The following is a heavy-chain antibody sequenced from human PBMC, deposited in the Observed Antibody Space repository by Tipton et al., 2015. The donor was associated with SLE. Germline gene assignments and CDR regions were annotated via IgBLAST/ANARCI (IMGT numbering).Heavy chain of an antibody. D-gene: IGHD3-16*01. Sequence: RSLRLSCAASGFTFSSYAMHWVRQAPGKGLEWLAIIRYDGGNTYYADSVKGRFTISRDNSKNTLYLQMNSLRSEDTAVYFCAKHRRGDYGLDVWGQGTTVTVSS. CDR2: IRYDGGNT. CDR3: AKHRRGDYGLDV. J-gene: IGHJ6*02. V-gene: IGHV3-30*14. CDR1: GFTFSSYA.